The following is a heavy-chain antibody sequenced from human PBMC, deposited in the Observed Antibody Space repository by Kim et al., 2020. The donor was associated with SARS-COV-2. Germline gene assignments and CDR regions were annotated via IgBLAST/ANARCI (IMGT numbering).Heavy chain of an antibody. CDR1: GGTFSSYA. CDR2: IIPIFGTA. J-gene: IGHJ6*02. V-gene: IGHV1-69*13. D-gene: IGHD3-16*01. Sequence: SVKVSCKASGGTFSSYAISWVRQAPGQGLEWMGGIIPIFGTANYAQKFQGRVTITADESTSTAYMELSSLRSEDTAVYYCARDLTPGEYGDYYYGMDVWGQGTTVTVSS. CDR3: ARDLTPGEYGDYYYGMDV.